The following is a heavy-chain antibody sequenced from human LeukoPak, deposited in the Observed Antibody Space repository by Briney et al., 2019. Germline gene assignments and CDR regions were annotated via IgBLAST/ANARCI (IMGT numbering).Heavy chain of an antibody. CDR1: GFTFSKYW. D-gene: IGHD4-17*01. CDR3: ASHDYGDYSPLDY. Sequence: PGGSLTLSRAASGFTFSKYWMTCVRRAPGKGLEWVASIKQDGSEKYYVDSVKGRFIISRDNAKNSLYLQMNSLTAEDTAVYYCASHDYGDYSPLDYWGQGTLGTVSS. J-gene: IGHJ4*02. CDR2: IKQDGSEK. V-gene: IGHV3-7*01.